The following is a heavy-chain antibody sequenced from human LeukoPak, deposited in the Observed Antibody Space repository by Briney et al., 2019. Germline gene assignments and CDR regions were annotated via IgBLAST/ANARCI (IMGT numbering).Heavy chain of an antibody. D-gene: IGHD2-8*01. CDR2: TKSKTDGGTT. CDR3: TTDLTKGDV. V-gene: IGHV3-15*01. J-gene: IGHJ6*04. Sequence: GGSLRLSCAASGFTFSNAWMSWVRQAPGKGLEWVGRTKSKTDGGTTDYAAPVKGRFTISRDDSKNTLYLQMNSLKTEDAAVYYCTTDLTKGDVWGKGTTVTVSS. CDR1: GFTFSNAW.